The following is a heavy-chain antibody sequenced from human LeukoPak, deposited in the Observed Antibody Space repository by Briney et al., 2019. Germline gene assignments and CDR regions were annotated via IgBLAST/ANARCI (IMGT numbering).Heavy chain of an antibody. CDR3: AKDPQARYYGSGSYYDGDAFDV. D-gene: IGHD3-10*01. V-gene: IGHV3-23*01. Sequence: GGSLRLSCAASGFTFSSYAMSWVRQAPGKGLEWVSSISGSGTNTYYADSMKGRFTISRDNSKNTLYLQMHSLRAEDTAVYYCAKDPQARYYGSGSYYDGDAFDVWGQGTMVTVSS. CDR1: GFTFSSYA. J-gene: IGHJ3*01. CDR2: ISGSGTNT.